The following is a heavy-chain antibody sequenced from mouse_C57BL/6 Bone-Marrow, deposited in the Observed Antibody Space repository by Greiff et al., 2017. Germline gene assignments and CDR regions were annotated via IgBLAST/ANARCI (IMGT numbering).Heavy chain of an antibody. J-gene: IGHJ4*01. V-gene: IGHV1-76*01. D-gene: IGHD2-5*01. Sequence: QVQLQQSGAELVRPGASVKLSCKASGYTFTDSYINWVKQRPGQGLEWIARIYPGSGNTYYNEKFKGKATLTAEKSSSTAYMQLSSLTSEDSAVYFCARSVAYYSNLYAMDYWGQGTSVTVSS. CDR3: ARSVAYYSNLYAMDY. CDR1: GYTFTDSY. CDR2: IYPGSGNT.